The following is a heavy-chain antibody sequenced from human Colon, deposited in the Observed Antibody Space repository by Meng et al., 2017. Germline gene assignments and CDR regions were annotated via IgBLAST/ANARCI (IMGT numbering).Heavy chain of an antibody. CDR3: ARGSNEGGLAHNWFDP. J-gene: IGHJ5*02. V-gene: IGHV4-31*03. D-gene: IGHD1-1*01. CDR2: INHSGST. CDR1: GGSLSSDTYY. Sequence: VQLHESGQGLVKPSQNLSLTCTVSGGSLSSDTYYWTWIRQDPGKGLEWIGIINHSGSTYYNPSLKSRVTMSLDTSKQQFSLKLISVTAADTAVYFCARGSNEGGLAHNWFDPWGQGTLVTVSS.